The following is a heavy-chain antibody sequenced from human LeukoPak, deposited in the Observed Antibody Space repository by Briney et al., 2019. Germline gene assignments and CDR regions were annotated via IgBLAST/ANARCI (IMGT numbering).Heavy chain of an antibody. J-gene: IGHJ5*02. V-gene: IGHV1-69*02. Sequence: LVKVSCKASGGTFSSYTISWVRQAPGQGLEWMGRIIPILGIANYAQKFQGRVTITADKSTSTAYMELSSLRSEDTAVYYCTYYYDSSGYYGGFDPWGQGTLVTVSS. CDR3: TYYYDSSGYYGGFDP. CDR1: GGTFSSYT. D-gene: IGHD3-22*01. CDR2: IIPILGIA.